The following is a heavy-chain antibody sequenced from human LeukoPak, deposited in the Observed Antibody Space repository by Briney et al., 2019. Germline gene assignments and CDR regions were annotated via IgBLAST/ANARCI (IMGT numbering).Heavy chain of an antibody. V-gene: IGHV3-30-3*01. J-gene: IGHJ4*02. Sequence: PGGSLRLSCTASGVPLSLYAMHWVRQAPGRGLEWVAVMSFDGTNKYYGDSVEGRFSVSRDNSKNTLYLQMNSLRPDDTAMYYCATDYGDYEPIDYWGQGTLVTVSS. D-gene: IGHD4-17*01. CDR1: GVPLSLYA. CDR3: ATDYGDYEPIDY. CDR2: MSFDGTNK.